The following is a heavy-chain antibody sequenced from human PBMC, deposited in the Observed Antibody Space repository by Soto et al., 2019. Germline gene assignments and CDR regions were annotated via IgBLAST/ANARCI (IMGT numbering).Heavy chain of an antibody. CDR3: ARVYSSGWYGLDY. D-gene: IGHD6-19*01. J-gene: IGHJ4*02. CDR2: INPNSGGT. V-gene: IGHV1-2*02. Sequence: ASVKVSCKACGYTFTGYYMHWVRQAPGQGLEWMGWINPNSGGTNYAQKFQGRVTMTRDTSISTAYMELSRLRSDDTAVYYCARVYSSGWYGLDYWGQGTLVTVSS. CDR1: GYTFTGYY.